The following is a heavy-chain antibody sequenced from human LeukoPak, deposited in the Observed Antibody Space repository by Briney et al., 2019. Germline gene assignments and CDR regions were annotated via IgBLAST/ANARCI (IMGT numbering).Heavy chain of an antibody. D-gene: IGHD3-22*01. CDR2: TYYRSKWYN. CDR3: ARDSAYYDSSGYYYQYYYYGMDV. J-gene: IGHJ6*02. V-gene: IGHV6-1*01. Sequence: SQTLSLTCAISGDSVSSNSAAWNWIRQSPSRGLEWLGRTYYRSKWYNDYAVSVKNRITINPDTSKNQFSLQLNSVTPEDTAVYYCARDSAYYDSSGYYYQYYYYGMDVWGQGTTVTVSS. CDR1: GDSVSSNSAA.